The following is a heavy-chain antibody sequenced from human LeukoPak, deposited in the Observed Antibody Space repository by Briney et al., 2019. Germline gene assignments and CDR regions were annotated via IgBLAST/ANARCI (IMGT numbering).Heavy chain of an antibody. CDR3: ARGAYSYWGSRVAY. CDR1: GYSFPGYY. Sequence: ASVKVSCKASGYSFPGYYVHWVRQAPGQGLEWIGWINPNSGGTNYAQKFQGRVTMTRDTSITTAYMELSSLRSDDTAVYYCARGAYSYWGSRVAYWGQGTLVTVSP. D-gene: IGHD7-27*01. J-gene: IGHJ4*02. V-gene: IGHV1-2*02. CDR2: INPNSGGT.